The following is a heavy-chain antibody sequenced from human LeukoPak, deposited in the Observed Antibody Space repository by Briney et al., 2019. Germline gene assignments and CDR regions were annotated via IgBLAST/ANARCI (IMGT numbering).Heavy chain of an antibody. CDR1: GFTFSSYG. CDR3: ARDEVHDSSGYYPLEYFDY. Sequence: GGSLRLSCAASGFTFSSYGMHWVRQAPGKGLEWVAVISYDGSNKYYADSVKGRFTISRDNSKNTLYLQMNSPRAEDTAVYYCARDEVHDSSGYYPLEYFDYWGQGTLVTVSS. CDR2: ISYDGSNK. D-gene: IGHD3-22*01. V-gene: IGHV3-30*03. J-gene: IGHJ4*02.